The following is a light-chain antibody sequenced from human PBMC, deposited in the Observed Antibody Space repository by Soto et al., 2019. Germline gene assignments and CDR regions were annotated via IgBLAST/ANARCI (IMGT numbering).Light chain of an antibody. CDR3: QAWT. J-gene: IGKJ1*01. CDR1: QSVGSIY. Sequence: EIVLTQSPGTLSLSPGESATLSCRASQSVGSIYLAWYQQKPGQAPRLLIYGASSRATGIPDRFSGSGSGTDFTLTTSRLEPEDFAVYYCQAWTFGQGTKVDIK. V-gene: IGKV3-20*01. CDR2: GAS.